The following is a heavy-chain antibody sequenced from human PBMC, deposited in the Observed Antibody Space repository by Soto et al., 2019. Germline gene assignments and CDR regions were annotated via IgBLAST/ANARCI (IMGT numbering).Heavy chain of an antibody. CDR2: ISGSGDGT. V-gene: IGHV3-23*01. Sequence: WWSLRLSCSASVFSVSDYAMSWFRQAPGKGLEWVSSISGSGDGTYYGDSVKGRFTLSRDTSQKTLYLQMNNLRGEDTAVYFCTKSRRSVLMVYGFGGMDVWGRGTTVTVSS. CDR3: TKSRRSVLMVYGFGGMDV. J-gene: IGHJ6*02. D-gene: IGHD2-8*01. CDR1: VFSVSDYA.